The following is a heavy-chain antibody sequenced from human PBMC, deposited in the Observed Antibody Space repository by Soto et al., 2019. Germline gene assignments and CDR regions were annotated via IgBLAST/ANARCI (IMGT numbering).Heavy chain of an antibody. J-gene: IGHJ3*01. CDR2: IYSSGST. Sequence: EVQLVEAGGGLIQPGGSLRLSCAASGFTFSSNDMNWDRQAPGKGLEWVSLIYSSGSTSYADSVKGRFTISRDNSKNTLYLQMSSLRAEDTAVYYCATRPLLPGAPWGQGTMVTVSS. CDR3: ATRPLLPGAP. V-gene: IGHV3-53*01. CDR1: GFTFSSND. D-gene: IGHD3-22*01.